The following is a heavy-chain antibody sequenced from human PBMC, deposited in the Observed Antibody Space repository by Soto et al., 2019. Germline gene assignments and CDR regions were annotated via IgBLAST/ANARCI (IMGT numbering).Heavy chain of an antibody. CDR2: IDTSGST. CDR1: GGSISSFY. Sequence: QGQLQESGPGLVKPSETLSLTCTVSGGSISSFYWSWIRQPAGKGLEWIGVIDTSGSTNYNPSLKSGVTMSVHTSKNQFSRTLSSVPAADTAVDYCAREVAYYDYGSGDKNPPSLDYWGQGTQVTVSS. CDR3: AREVAYYDYGSGDKNPPSLDY. D-gene: IGHD3-3*01. V-gene: IGHV4-4*07. J-gene: IGHJ4*02.